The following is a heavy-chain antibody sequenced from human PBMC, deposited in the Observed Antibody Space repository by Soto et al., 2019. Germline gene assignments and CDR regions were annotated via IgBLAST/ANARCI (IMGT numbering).Heavy chain of an antibody. J-gene: IGHJ6*02. D-gene: IGHD3-16*01. CDR1: GGTFSSYA. V-gene: IGHV1-69*05. CDR2: IIPIFGTA. CDR3: AMVDNYVTPTPQDV. Sequence: GASVKVSCKASGGTFSSYAISWVRQAPGQGLEWMGGIIPIFGTANYAQKFQGRLTMTTDTSTSTAYMDLGSLTSGDTAVYYCAMVDNYVTPTPQDVWGQGTTVTVSS.